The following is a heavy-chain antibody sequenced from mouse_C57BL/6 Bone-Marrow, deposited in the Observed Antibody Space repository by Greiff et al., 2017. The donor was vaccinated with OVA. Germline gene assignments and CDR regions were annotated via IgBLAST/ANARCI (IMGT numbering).Heavy chain of an antibody. Sequence: QVQLQQSGAELARPGASVKMSCKASGYTFTSYWMQWVKQRPGQGLEWIGEIDPSDSYTNYNQKFKGKATLTVDTSSSTAYMQLSSLTSEDSAVYYCARSPLYGSSFYFDYWGQGTTLTVSS. CDR3: ARSPLYGSSFYFDY. D-gene: IGHD1-1*01. J-gene: IGHJ2*01. V-gene: IGHV1-50*01. CDR1: GYTFTSYW. CDR2: IDPSDSYT.